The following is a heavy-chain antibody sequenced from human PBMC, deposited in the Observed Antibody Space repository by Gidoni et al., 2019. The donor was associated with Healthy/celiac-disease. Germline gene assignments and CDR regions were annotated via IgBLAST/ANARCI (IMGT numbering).Heavy chain of an antibody. CDR1: GGTFSSYA. V-gene: IGHV1-69*04. Sequence: QVQLVQSGAEVKKPGSSVKVSCKASGGTFSSYAISWVRQAPGQGLEWMGRIIPIRGIANYAQKFQGRVTITADKSTSTAYMELSSLRSEDTAVYYCARGKISSRPYTVYYGMDVWGQGTTVTVSS. J-gene: IGHJ6*02. D-gene: IGHD2-2*01. CDR3: ARGKISSRPYTVYYGMDV. CDR2: IIPIRGIA.